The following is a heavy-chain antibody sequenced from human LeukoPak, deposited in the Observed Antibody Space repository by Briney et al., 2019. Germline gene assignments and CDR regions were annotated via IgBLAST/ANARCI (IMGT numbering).Heavy chain of an antibody. CDR1: XXXXXNYX. CDR3: ARDSAGIAVAGDFDY. D-gene: IGHD6-19*01. V-gene: IGHV3-74*01. J-gene: IGHJ4*02. CDR2: INSDGSST. Sequence: GGXLXXSXXXSXXXXXNYXMHWVRQAPGKGLVWVSRINSDGSSTTSADSVKGRFTISRDNAKNSLYLQMNSLRAEDTAVYYCARDSAGIAVAGDFDYWGQGTLVTVSS.